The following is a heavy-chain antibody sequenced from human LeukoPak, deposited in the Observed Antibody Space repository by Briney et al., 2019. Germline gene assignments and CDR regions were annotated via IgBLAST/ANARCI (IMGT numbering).Heavy chain of an antibody. CDR3: ARSDIVLMVHATYYFDY. CDR1: GFTFSSYW. CDR2: IKQDGSEK. V-gene: IGHV3-7*01. Sequence: GGSLRLSCAASGFTFSSYWMSWVRQAPGKGLEWVANIKQDGSEKYYVDSVKGRFTISRDNAKNSLYLQMNSLRAEDTAVYYCARSDIVLMVHATYYFDYWGQGTLVTVSS. D-gene: IGHD2-8*01. J-gene: IGHJ4*02.